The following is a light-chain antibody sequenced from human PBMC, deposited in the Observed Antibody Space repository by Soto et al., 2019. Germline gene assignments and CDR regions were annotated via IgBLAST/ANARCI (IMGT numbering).Light chain of an antibody. CDR3: SSYTSSTFYV. V-gene: IGLV2-14*01. CDR2: EVS. CDR1: SSDVGGYNY. J-gene: IGLJ1*01. Sequence: QSVLTPPASVSGSPGQSITISCTGTSSDVGGYNYVSWYQQYPGKAPKLMIYEVSNRPSGVSNRFSGSKSGNTASLTISGLQAEDEADYYCSSYTSSTFYVFGTGTKLTVL.